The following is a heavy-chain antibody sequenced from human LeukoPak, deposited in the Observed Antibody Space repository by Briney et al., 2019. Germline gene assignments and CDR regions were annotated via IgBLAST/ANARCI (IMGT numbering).Heavy chain of an antibody. CDR2: IYYSGST. CDR1: GGSISSYY. V-gene: IGHV4-59*08. CDR3: ARHEGAAAGLDY. D-gene: IGHD6-13*01. J-gene: IGHJ4*02. Sequence: SKTLSLTCTVSGGSISSYYWSWIRQPPGKGLEWIGYIYYSGSTNYNPSLKSQVTISVDTSKNQFSLKLSSVTAADTAVYYCARHEGAAAGLDYWGQGTLVTVSS.